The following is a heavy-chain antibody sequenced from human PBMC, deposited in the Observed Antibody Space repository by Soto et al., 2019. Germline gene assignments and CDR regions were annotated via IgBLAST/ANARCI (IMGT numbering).Heavy chain of an antibody. V-gene: IGHV4-59*12. Sequence: PSETLSLTCSVFGGYIDSYYWSWVRQAPGKGLEWIGHISDSGTTNYNPSLGSRVTISVDTSRKLFSLKLSSVTAADTAVYFCARDRWTSRANWFDPWGPGTLVTVSS. CDR3: ARDRWTSRANWFDP. J-gene: IGHJ5*02. CDR1: GGYIDSYY. CDR2: ISDSGTT. D-gene: IGHD3-16*02.